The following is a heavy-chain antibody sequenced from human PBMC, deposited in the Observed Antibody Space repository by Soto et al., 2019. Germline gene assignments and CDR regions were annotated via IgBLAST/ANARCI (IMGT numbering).Heavy chain of an antibody. CDR2: IWYDGSNK. J-gene: IGHJ6*02. CDR3: ARDTGDFFGQDPYGMDV. Sequence: QVQLVESGGGVVQPGRSLRLSCAASGFTFSSYGMHWVRQAPGKGLEWVAVIWYDGSNKYYADSVKGRFTISRDNSKNTLYLQMNSLRAEDTAVYYCARDTGDFFGQDPYGMDVWGQGTTVTVSS. V-gene: IGHV3-33*01. D-gene: IGHD3-3*01. CDR1: GFTFSSYG.